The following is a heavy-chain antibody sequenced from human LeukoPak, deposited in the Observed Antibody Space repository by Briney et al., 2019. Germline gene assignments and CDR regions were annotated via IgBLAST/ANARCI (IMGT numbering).Heavy chain of an antibody. CDR2: VYYSGST. V-gene: IGHV4-30-4*01. Sequence: SETLSLTCTGSGGSISSGDYYWSWIRQPPGKGLEWIGYVYYSGSTYYNPSLKSRVTISVDTSKNQFSLKLSSVTAADTAVYYCARESYGDAYNWYDPWGQGTLVTVSS. D-gene: IGHD4-17*01. J-gene: IGHJ5*02. CDR1: GGSISSGDYY. CDR3: ARESYGDAYNWYDP.